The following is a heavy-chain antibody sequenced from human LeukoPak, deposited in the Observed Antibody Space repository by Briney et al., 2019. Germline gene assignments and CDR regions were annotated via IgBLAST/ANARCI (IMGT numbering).Heavy chain of an antibody. CDR2: IYYSGST. D-gene: IGHD3-10*01. J-gene: IGHJ4*02. CDR3: ARAMDYGSGRSGVGY. Sequence: PSETLSLTCTVSGGSISSYYWSWIRQPPGKGLEWIGYIYYSGSTNYNPSLKSRVTISVDTSKNQFSLKLSSVTAADTAVYYCARAMDYGSGRSGVGYWGQGTLVTVSS. V-gene: IGHV4-59*01. CDR1: GGSISSYY.